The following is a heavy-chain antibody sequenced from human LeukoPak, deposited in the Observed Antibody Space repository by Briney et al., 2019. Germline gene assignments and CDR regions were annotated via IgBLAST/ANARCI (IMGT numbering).Heavy chain of an antibody. D-gene: IGHD3-9*01. J-gene: IGHJ5*02. V-gene: IGHV1-2*02. CDR3: ARDSTERVRYFDGPGGS. CDR2: INPYSGGT. CDR1: GYTFTDYY. Sequence: GASVKVSCKASGYTFTDYYVHWVRQAPGQGLEWMGWINPYSGGTSYAQKFQGRVTMTRDTSLSTAYMDLSRLRSDDTAAYYCARDSTERVRYFDGPGGSWGQGTLVTVSS.